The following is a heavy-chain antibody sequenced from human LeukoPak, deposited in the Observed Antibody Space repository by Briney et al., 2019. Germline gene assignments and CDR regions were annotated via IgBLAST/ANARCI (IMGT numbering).Heavy chain of an antibody. CDR2: IYYSRST. J-gene: IGHJ5*02. CDR1: GGSISSYY. Sequence: SETLSLTCTVSGGSISSYYWGWIRQPPGKGLEWIGYIYYSRSTNYNPSLKSRVTISVDTSKNQFSLKLSSVTAADTAVYYCARHGSSSWFWFDPWGQGTLVTVSS. V-gene: IGHV4-59*08. CDR3: ARHGSSSWFWFDP. D-gene: IGHD6-13*01.